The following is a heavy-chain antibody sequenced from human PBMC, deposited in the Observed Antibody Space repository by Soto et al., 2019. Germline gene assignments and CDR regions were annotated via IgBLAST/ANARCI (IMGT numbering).Heavy chain of an antibody. CDR3: ARDGGTYYYDSSGPTYAFDI. V-gene: IGHV4-30-4*01. CDR1: GGSISSGDYY. CDR2: IYYSGST. D-gene: IGHD3-22*01. J-gene: IGHJ3*02. Sequence: SETLSLTFTVSGGSISSGDYYWSWIRQPPGKGLEWIGYIYYSGSTYYTPSLKSRVTISVDTSKNQFSLKLSSVTAADTAVYYCARDGGTYYYDSSGPTYAFDIWGQGTMVTVSS.